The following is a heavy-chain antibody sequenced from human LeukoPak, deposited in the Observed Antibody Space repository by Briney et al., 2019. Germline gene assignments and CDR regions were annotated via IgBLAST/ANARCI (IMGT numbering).Heavy chain of an antibody. CDR1: GFTFSMYG. CDR2: ISSDGGST. Sequence: GGSLRLSCSASGFTFSMYGMHWVRQAPEKGPESVSAISSDGGSTYYADSVKGRFTISRDNSKNTLYLQMNSLRAEDTAVYYCAKDSPRTVTTWYWGQGTLATVSS. D-gene: IGHD4-17*01. CDR3: AKDSPRTVTTWY. J-gene: IGHJ4*02. V-gene: IGHV3-64D*06.